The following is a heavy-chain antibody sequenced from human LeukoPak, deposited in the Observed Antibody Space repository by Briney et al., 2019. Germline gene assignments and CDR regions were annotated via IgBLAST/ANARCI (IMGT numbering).Heavy chain of an antibody. J-gene: IGHJ4*02. Sequence: SETLSLTCPVSGGSISSSSYYWGWIREPPGKGLEWFGSIYYSGSTYYNPSLKSRVTISVDTSKNQFSLKLSSVTAADTAVYYCARMPDYADYGNFDYWGQGTLVTVSS. D-gene: IGHD4-17*01. V-gene: IGHV4-39*01. CDR1: GGSISSSSYY. CDR2: IYYSGST. CDR3: ARMPDYADYGNFDY.